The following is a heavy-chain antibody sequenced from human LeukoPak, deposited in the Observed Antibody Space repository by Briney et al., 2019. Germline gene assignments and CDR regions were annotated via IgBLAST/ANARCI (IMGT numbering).Heavy chain of an antibody. CDR1: GYIFTSFD. J-gene: IGHJ4*02. CDR3: ARDGRYFDWFADFDY. V-gene: IGHV1-18*01. Sequence: ASVKVSCKASGYIFTSFDLSWVRQAPGQGLEWMGWISAYNGNTNYAQKLQGRVTMTTDTSTSTAYMELRSLRSDDTAVYYCARDGRYFDWFADFDYWGQGTLVTVSS. CDR2: ISAYNGNT. D-gene: IGHD3-9*01.